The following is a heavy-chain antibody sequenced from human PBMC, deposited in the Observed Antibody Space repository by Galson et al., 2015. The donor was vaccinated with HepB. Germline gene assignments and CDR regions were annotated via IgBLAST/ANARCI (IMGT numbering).Heavy chain of an antibody. CDR1: GFTFSDYY. J-gene: IGHJ4*02. CDR3: ARDPYDSSSYHFDTYFDS. D-gene: IGHD3-22*01. CDR2: ITSSSSFT. Sequence: SLRLSCAASGFTFSDYYMNWIRQAPGKGLEWVSYITSSSSFTDYADSVKGRFTISRDNARNSLYLEMNSLRAEDTAVYYCARDPYDSSSYHFDTYFDSWGQGTLVTVSS. V-gene: IGHV3-11*06.